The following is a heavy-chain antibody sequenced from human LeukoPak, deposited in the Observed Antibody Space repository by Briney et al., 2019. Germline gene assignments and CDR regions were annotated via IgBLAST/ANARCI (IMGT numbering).Heavy chain of an antibody. CDR3: ARMITIFGVVSSYNWFDP. J-gene: IGHJ5*02. CDR2: INHSGST. Sequence: SETLSLTCAVYGGSFSGYYWSWIRQPPGKGLEWIAEINHSGSTNYNPSLKSRVTISVDTSKNQFSLKPSSVTAADTAVYYCARMITIFGVVSSYNWFDPWGQGTLVTVSS. V-gene: IGHV4-34*01. CDR1: GGSFSGYY. D-gene: IGHD3-3*01.